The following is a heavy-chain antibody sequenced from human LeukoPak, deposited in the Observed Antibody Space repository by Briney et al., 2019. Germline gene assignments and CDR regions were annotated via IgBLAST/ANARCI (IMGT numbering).Heavy chain of an antibody. J-gene: IGHJ3*02. Sequence: GGSLRLSCAPSRFAFSSYWMSWVRQAPGKGLEWVANMKLDGGDKYYVGSVKGRFTISGDNAKNSLYLQMNSLRADDTAVYYGARGSRGAFDIWGQGTMVTVSS. CDR2: MKLDGGDK. D-gene: IGHD6-19*01. CDR1: RFAFSSYW. CDR3: ARGSRGAFDI. V-gene: IGHV3-7*01.